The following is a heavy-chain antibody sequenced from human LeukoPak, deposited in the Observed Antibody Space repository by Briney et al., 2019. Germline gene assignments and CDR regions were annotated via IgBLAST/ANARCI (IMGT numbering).Heavy chain of an antibody. Sequence: SETLSHTCTVSGGSISSYYWSWIRQPPGKGLEWIGYIYYSGSTNYNPSLKSRVTISVDTSENQFSLKLSSVTAADTAVYYCARHGYSYGFDYWGQGTLVTVSS. D-gene: IGHD5-18*01. J-gene: IGHJ4*02. V-gene: IGHV4-59*08. CDR2: IYYSGST. CDR1: GGSISSYY. CDR3: ARHGYSYGFDY.